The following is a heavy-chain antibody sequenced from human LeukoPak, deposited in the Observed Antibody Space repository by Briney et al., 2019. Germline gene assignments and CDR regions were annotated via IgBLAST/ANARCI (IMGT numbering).Heavy chain of an antibody. Sequence: GESLKISCKGSGYSFSSYWIGWVRQMPGKGPEWMVIIYPGDSDIKYSPSFEGQVTISADKSNSTDYLQWSSLKASDTAMYYCARRSSSGGYYFDYWGQGTLVTVSS. CDR2: IYPGDSDI. D-gene: IGHD3-16*01. CDR3: ARRSSSGGYYFDY. J-gene: IGHJ4*02. CDR1: GYSFSSYW. V-gene: IGHV5-51*01.